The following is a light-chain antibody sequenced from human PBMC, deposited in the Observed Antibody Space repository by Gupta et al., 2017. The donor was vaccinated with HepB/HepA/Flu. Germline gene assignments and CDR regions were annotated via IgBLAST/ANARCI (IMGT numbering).Light chain of an antibody. CDR3: QQDNSYPWT. V-gene: IGKV1-5*03. CDR1: QTISIS. Sequence: DIQMTQSPSTLSASVGDRVSITCRASQTISISLAWYQQKPGNAPKLLISRASGVQSGVPSRFSGSGSGTEFTLTISILHPDDIATYYFQQDNSYPWTFGQGTKVEIK. J-gene: IGKJ1*01. CDR2: RAS.